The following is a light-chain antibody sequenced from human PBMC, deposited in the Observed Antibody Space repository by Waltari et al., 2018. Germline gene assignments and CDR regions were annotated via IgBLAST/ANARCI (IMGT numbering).Light chain of an antibody. Sequence: QSVLTQPPSASGTPGQRVTISCFGSTSNIGSHYVSWYQHIPGTTPTLLIHKYDQRPSGVPDRFSGSVSGTSASLAISGLRSEDEADYYCTAWDDNLSVVFGGGTKLTVL. CDR3: TAWDDNLSVV. V-gene: IGLV1-47*01. J-gene: IGLJ3*02. CDR1: TSNIGSHY. CDR2: KYD.